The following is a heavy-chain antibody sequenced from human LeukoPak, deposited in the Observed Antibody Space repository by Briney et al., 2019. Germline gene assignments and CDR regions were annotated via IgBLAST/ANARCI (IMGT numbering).Heavy chain of an antibody. Sequence: PSQTLSLTCTVSGGSISSGRYYWSGIRRPAGKGLEWIGGIYTSGSTNYNPSLESRVTLSVDTSKNQFSLKLSSVTAADTAVYFCAREWDIVVVPKTNWFDPWGQGTLVTVSS. D-gene: IGHD2-2*01. V-gene: IGHV4-61*02. J-gene: IGHJ5*02. CDR3: AREWDIVVVPKTNWFDP. CDR1: GGSISSGRYY. CDR2: IYTSGST.